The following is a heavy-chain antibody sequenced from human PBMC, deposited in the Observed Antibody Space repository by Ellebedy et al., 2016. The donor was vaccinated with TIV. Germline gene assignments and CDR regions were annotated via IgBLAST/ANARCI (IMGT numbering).Heavy chain of an antibody. V-gene: IGHV3-15*01. CDR1: GFTFSNAW. CDR3: TTVYRYNYDSV. Sequence: GGSLRLSCAASGFTFSNAWMNWVRQAPGKGLEWVGRIKSKTDGWAADYAAPVKGRFTISRDDSKNTLYLQMNRLKTEDTAVYFCTTVYRYNYDSVWGQGTLVTVSS. D-gene: IGHD5-18*01. CDR2: IKSKTDGWAA. J-gene: IGHJ4*02.